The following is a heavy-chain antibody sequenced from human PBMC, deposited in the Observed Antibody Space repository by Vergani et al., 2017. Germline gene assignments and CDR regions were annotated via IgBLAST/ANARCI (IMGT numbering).Heavy chain of an antibody. J-gene: IGHJ5*02. Sequence: QVQLQQWGAGLLKPSETLSLTCAVYGGSFSGYYWSWIRQPPGKGLEWIGSIYYSGSTYYNPSLKSRVTISVDTSKNQFSLKLSSVTAADTAVYYCARHGYCSGGSCYSNWFDPWGQGTLVTVSS. V-gene: IGHV4-34*01. D-gene: IGHD2-15*01. CDR3: ARHGYCSGGSCYSNWFDP. CDR1: GGSFSGYY. CDR2: IYYSGST.